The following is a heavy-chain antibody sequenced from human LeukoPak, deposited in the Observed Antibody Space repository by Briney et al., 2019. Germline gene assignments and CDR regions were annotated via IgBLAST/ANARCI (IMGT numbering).Heavy chain of an antibody. V-gene: IGHV4-59*01. CDR1: GGSISSYY. D-gene: IGHD6-6*01. CDR3: ARDRIAAPDY. Sequence: PSETLSLTCTVSGGSISSYYWSWIRQPPGKGLEWIGYIYYSGSTNYNPSLKSRVTISVDTSKNQFSLKLSSVTAADTAVYYCARDRIAAPDYWGQGTLVTVSS. J-gene: IGHJ4*02. CDR2: IYYSGST.